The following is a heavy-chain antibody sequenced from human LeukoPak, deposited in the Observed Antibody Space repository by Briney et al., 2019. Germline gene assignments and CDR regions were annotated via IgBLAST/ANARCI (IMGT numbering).Heavy chain of an antibody. CDR3: GRGKVSSCWADAFDI. Sequence: SETLSLTCTVSGGSISSYYWSWIRQPPGKGLEWIGYIYYSGSTNYNPSLKSRVTISVDTSKNQFSLKLSSVTAADTAGYYCGRGKVSSCWADAFDIWGQGTMVTVSS. J-gene: IGHJ3*02. D-gene: IGHD6-19*01. CDR1: GGSISSYY. V-gene: IGHV4-59*01. CDR2: IYYSGST.